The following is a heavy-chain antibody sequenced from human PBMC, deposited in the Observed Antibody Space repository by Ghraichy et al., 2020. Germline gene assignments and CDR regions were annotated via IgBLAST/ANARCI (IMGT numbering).Heavy chain of an antibody. CDR1: GGSFSGYY. CDR2: INHSGST. J-gene: IGHJ3*02. CDR3: ARVSCSGGSCYNDAFDI. D-gene: IGHD2-15*01. Sequence: SQTLSLTCAVYGGSFSGYYWSWIRQPPGKGLEWIGEINHSGSTNYNPSLKSLVTISVDTSKNQFSLKLSSVTAADTAVYYCARVSCSGGSCYNDAFDIWGQGTMVTVSS. V-gene: IGHV4-34*01.